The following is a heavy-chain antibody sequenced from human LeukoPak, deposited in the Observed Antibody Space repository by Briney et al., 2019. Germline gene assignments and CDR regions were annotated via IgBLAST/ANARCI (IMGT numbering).Heavy chain of an antibody. CDR3: AGLITPYCSSTSCPWSNFDY. Sequence: PSETLSLTCTVSGGSISSGGYYWSWIRQHPGKGLEWIGYIYYSGSTYYNPSLKSRVTISVDTSKNQFSLKLSSETAADTAVYYCAGLITPYCSSTSCPWSNFDYWGQGTLVTVSS. CDR1: GGSISSGGYY. J-gene: IGHJ4*02. CDR2: IYYSGST. D-gene: IGHD2-2*01. V-gene: IGHV4-31*03.